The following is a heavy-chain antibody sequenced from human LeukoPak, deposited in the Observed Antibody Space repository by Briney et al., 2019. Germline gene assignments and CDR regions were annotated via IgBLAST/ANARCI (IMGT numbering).Heavy chain of an antibody. CDR1: GYTFTGYY. CDR3: ARASSSWPYYFDY. J-gene: IGHJ4*02. Sequence: ASVKVSCKASGYTFTGYYMHWVRQAPGQGLEWMGWINPNSGGTNYAQKFQGRVTMTRDTSISTAYMELSRLRPDDTAVYYCARASSSWPYYFDYWGQGTLVTVSS. CDR2: INPNSGGT. D-gene: IGHD6-13*01. V-gene: IGHV1-2*02.